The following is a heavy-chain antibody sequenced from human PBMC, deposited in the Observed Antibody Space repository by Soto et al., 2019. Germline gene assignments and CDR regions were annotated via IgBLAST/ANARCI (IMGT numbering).Heavy chain of an antibody. V-gene: IGHV3-30-3*01. Sequence: GGSLRLSCAASGFTFSSYAMHWVRQAPGKGLEWVAVISYDGSNKYYADSVKGRFTISRDNSKNTLYLQMNSLRAEDTAVYYCARASDIVAHDPYYYYYYGMDVWGQGTTVTVSS. CDR3: ARASDIVAHDPYYYYYYGMDV. CDR2: ISYDGSNK. D-gene: IGHD5-12*01. J-gene: IGHJ6*02. CDR1: GFTFSSYA.